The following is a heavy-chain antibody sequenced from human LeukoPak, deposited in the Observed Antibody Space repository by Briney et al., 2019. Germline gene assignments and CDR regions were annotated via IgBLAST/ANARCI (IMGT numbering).Heavy chain of an antibody. CDR2: ISSRSSTI. V-gene: IGHV3-48*01. D-gene: IGHD6-13*01. J-gene: IGHJ4*02. Sequence: GGSLRLSCAASGFTFSSYTMNWVRQAPGKGLEWVSYISSRSSTIYYADSVKGRFTISRDNAKNSLYLQMNSLRAEDTAVYYCARLGAGTLTFDYWGQGTLVTVSS. CDR1: GFTFSSYT. CDR3: ARLGAGTLTFDY.